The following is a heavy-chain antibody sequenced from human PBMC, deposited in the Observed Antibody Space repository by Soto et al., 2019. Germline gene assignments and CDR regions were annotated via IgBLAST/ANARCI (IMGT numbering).Heavy chain of an antibody. CDR2: IYYSGST. Sequence: QVQLQESGPGLVKPSQTLSLTCTVSGGSISSGGHYWSWIRQHPGKGLEWIGYIYYSGSTYYNPSLKSRVTISVDTSKNQFSLKLSSVTAADTAVYYCAREDYDSSGYYYDSHWYFDLWGRGTLVTVSS. CDR3: AREDYDSSGYYYDSHWYFDL. J-gene: IGHJ2*01. CDR1: GGSISSGGHY. D-gene: IGHD3-22*01. V-gene: IGHV4-31*03.